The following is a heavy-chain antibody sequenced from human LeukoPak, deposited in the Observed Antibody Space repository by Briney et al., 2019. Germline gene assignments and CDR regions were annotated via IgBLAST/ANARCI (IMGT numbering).Heavy chain of an antibody. J-gene: IGHJ4*02. Sequence: QSGPGLVKPSQTLSLTCAISGDSVSSNSAAWNWIRQSPSRGLEWLGRTYYRSKWYNDYAVSVKSRITINPDTSKNQFSLQLNSVTPEDTAVYYCAREASILWFGELTKPKYYFDYWGQGTLVTVSS. V-gene: IGHV6-1*01. CDR1: GDSVSSNSAA. D-gene: IGHD3-10*01. CDR2: TYYRSKWYN. CDR3: AREASILWFGELTKPKYYFDY.